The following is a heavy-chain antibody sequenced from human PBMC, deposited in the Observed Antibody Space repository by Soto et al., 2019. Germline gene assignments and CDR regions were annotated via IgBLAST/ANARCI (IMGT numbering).Heavy chain of an antibody. V-gene: IGHV4-31*03. CDR2: FYSSGSI. D-gene: IGHD6-19*01. CDR3: ARMYSSGSGWFHP. Sequence: LSLTCFVSGYSITAGGYYWSWIRHHPGKGLEWIGSFYSSGSIIYNPPLRSRVSISGDTSSNQFSMSLTSVTAADTARYYCARMYSSGSGWFHPWGQGTLVTVSS. J-gene: IGHJ5*02. CDR1: GYSITAGGYY.